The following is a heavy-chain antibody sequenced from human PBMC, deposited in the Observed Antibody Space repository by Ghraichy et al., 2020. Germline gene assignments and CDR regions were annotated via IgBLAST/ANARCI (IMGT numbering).Heavy chain of an antibody. CDR2: ITGSGYVV. J-gene: IGHJ4*02. D-gene: IGHD1-26*01. CDR3: VRDPKRFILRGDGSLFDF. V-gene: IGHV3-23*01. Sequence: GGSLRLSCAASGFTISSHAMNWVRQSPGRGLEWVSTITGSGYVVYYADSVKGRFDISRDISQNTMYLQMDSLRAEDTAIYYCVRDPKRFILRGDGSLFDFWGLGTLVTVSS. CDR1: GFTISSHA.